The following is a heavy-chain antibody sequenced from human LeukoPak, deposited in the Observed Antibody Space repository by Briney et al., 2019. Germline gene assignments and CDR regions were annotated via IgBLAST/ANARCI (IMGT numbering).Heavy chain of an antibody. D-gene: IGHD3-3*01. V-gene: IGHV4-59*01. J-gene: IGHJ3*01. CDR2: IYYSGST. CDR1: GGSISSYS. Sequence: SETLSLTCTVSGGSISSYSWSWIRQPPGKGLEWIGYIYYSGSTNYNPSLKSRVTISVDTSTNQFSLKLSSVTAADTAVYYCARGVFGMVLNAFDLWGQGTTVTVSS. CDR3: ARGVFGMVLNAFDL.